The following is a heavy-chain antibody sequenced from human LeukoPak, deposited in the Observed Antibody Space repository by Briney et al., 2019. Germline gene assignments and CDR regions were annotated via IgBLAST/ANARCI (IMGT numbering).Heavy chain of an antibody. CDR3: AIDSSGFHY. CDR2: ISGSGGST. CDR1: GFTFSSYA. V-gene: IGHV3-23*01. Sequence: GGSLRLSCAASGFTFSSYAMSWVRQAPGKGLEWVSAISGSGGSTYYADSVKGRFTISRDNSKNTVYLQMNSLRDEDTAMYYCAIDSSGFHYWGQGTVVTVSS. J-gene: IGHJ4*02. D-gene: IGHD6-19*01.